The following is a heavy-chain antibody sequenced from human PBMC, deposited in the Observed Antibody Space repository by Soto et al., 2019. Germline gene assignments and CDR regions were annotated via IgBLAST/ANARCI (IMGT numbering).Heavy chain of an antibody. D-gene: IGHD6-19*01. CDR1: GFTFSSYA. V-gene: IGHV3-23*01. Sequence: EVQLLESGGGLVQPGGSLRLSCAASGFTFSSYAMSWVRQAPGKGLEWVSAISGSGGRTYYADSVKGRFTISRDNFKNTLYLQMNSLRAEDTAVYYCAKGLAGPHRQYYFDYWGQGTLVTVSS. CDR3: AKGLAGPHRQYYFDY. CDR2: ISGSGGRT. J-gene: IGHJ4*02.